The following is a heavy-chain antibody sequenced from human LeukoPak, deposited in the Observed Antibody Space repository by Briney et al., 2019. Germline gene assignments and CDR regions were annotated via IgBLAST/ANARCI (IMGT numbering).Heavy chain of an antibody. J-gene: IGHJ4*02. V-gene: IGHV3-7*01. CDR1: GFTFSNFW. D-gene: IGHD5-24*01. CDR2: IKKDGSET. CDR3: VRDRGWQQFDD. Sequence: GGSLRLSCAASGFTFSNFWMTWVRQTPGKGLERVANIKKDGSETYYVESVRGRFSISRDNGKNSMYLEMNSLRVEDTAVYFCVRDRGWQQFDDWGQGTLVTVSS.